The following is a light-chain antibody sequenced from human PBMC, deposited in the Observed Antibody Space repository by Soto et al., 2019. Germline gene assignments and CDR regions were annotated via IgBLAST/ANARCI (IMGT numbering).Light chain of an antibody. J-gene: IGLJ2*01. Sequence: QSALTQPASVSGSPGQSITISCTGTSSDVGGSRYVSWYQQNPGRAPKLLIYEVTNRPSGVSNRFSGSKSGNTASLTISGVQAEDEAYYYCSSYKISNTLLFGGGTKLTVL. CDR3: SSYKISNTLL. CDR2: EVT. CDR1: SSDVGGSRY. V-gene: IGLV2-14*01.